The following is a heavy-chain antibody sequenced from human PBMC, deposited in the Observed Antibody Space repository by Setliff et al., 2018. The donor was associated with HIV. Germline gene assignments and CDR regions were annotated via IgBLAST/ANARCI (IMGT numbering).Heavy chain of an antibody. CDR1: GGSFSAYH. CDR2: INHSGST. D-gene: IGHD3-3*01. Sequence: SETLSLTCPRRVYGGSFSAYHWSWIRQTPGKGLEWLGEINHSGSTAYNLALESRVSMSIDTSKNQFSLKLTSVTAADTAIYYCARGRDYTGSWFRPFYLDFWGHGNLVTVSS. CDR3: ARGRDYTGSWFRPFYLDF. J-gene: IGHJ4*01. V-gene: IGHV4-34*01.